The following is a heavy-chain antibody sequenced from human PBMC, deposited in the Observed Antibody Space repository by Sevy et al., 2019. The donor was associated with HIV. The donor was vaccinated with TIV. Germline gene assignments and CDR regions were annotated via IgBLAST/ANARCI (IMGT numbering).Heavy chain of an antibody. D-gene: IGHD1-26*01. CDR2: ILGAGSQR. Sequence: GGSLRLSCVTSGFTFSRYTMNWVRQAPGKGLEWVAGILGAGSQRYYADSVRGRFTSSRDQSKNTVYLQMNTVRAEDTALYYCAKDRGPDSYWEFDFWGQGTLVTVSS. CDR3: AKDRGPDSYWEFDF. J-gene: IGHJ4*02. CDR1: GFTFSRYT. V-gene: IGHV3-23*03.